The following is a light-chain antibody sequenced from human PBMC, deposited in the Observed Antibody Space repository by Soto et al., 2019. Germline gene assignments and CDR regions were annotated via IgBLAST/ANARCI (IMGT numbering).Light chain of an antibody. V-gene: IGKV3-15*01. CDR3: QQYNYWPGT. J-gene: IGKJ1*01. CDR2: GAS. CDR1: QSVNSN. Sequence: EIVMTQSPATLSVSPGERATLSCRASQSVNSNVAWYQQKPGQAPNLLIYGASTRATGIPARFSGSGSGSEFTLIISSLQSEDFAVYFCQQYNYWPGTFGQGTKVEIK.